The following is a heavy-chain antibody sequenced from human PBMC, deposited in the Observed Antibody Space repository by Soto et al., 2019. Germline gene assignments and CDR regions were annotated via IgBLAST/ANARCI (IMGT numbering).Heavy chain of an antibody. CDR1: GFTFSSYW. D-gene: IGHD3-3*01. CDR3: AREGIFWSGYYTFDY. J-gene: IGHJ4*02. V-gene: IGHV3-7*01. CDR2: IKQDGSEK. Sequence: EVQLVESGGGLVQPGGSLRLPCAASGFTFSSYWMSWVRQAPGKGLEWVANIKQDGSEKYYVDSVKGRFTISRDNAKNSLYLQMNSLRAEDTAVYYCAREGIFWSGYYTFDYWGQGTLVTVSS.